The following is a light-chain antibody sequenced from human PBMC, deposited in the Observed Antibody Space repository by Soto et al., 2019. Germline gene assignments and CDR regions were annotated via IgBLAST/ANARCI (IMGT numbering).Light chain of an antibody. J-gene: IGKJ1*01. CDR3: QQYNSYAWT. V-gene: IGKV1-5*01. Sequence: IQMTPSPSTLSASVGDTVTVTCRASQSVSGWLAWYQQKPGKAPKLLIYAASTLQSGVPSRFSGSGSGTEFTLTISSLQPDDFATYYCQQYNSYAWTFGQRTMV. CDR2: AAS. CDR1: QSVSGW.